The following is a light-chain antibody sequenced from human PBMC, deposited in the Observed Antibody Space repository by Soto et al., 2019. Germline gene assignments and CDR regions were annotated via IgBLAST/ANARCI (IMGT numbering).Light chain of an antibody. CDR1: QSVNSIY. J-gene: IGKJ5*01. CDR2: GAS. CDR3: QQYGSSPLIT. Sequence: EIVLTQSPGTLSLSPGERATLSCRASQSVNSIYLAWYQQKPGQAPRLLIYGASSRATGISDRFSGSGSGTDFTLTISRVEPEDFALYYCQQYGSSPLITFGQGTRLEIK. V-gene: IGKV3-20*01.